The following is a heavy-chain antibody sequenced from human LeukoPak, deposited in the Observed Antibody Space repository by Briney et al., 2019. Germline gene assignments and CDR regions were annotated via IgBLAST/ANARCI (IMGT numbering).Heavy chain of an antibody. D-gene: IGHD3-16*01. CDR2: ISYDGSNK. J-gene: IGHJ3*02. Sequence: TGGSLRLSCAASGFTFSSYAMHWVRQAPGKGLEWVAVISYDGSNKYYADSVKGRFTISRDNSKDTLYLQMNSLRPEDTAVYYCARGLNVWGSSPFGGGGDAFDIWGQGTMVTVSS. V-gene: IGHV3-30-3*01. CDR1: GFTFSSYA. CDR3: ARGLNVWGSSPFGGGGDAFDI.